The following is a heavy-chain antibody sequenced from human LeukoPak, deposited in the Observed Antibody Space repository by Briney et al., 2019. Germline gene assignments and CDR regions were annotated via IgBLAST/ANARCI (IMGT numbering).Heavy chain of an antibody. CDR3: AREFGVSDWFDP. D-gene: IGHD3-16*01. CDR1: GGSISSYY. V-gene: IGHV4-59*12. Sequence: SETLSLTCTVSGGSISSYYCSWIRQPPGKGLEWIGYISYSGTTNYNPSLKRRVTMSVDTSKNQFSLKLSSVTAADTAVYYCAREFGVSDWFDPWGQGTLVTVSS. J-gene: IGHJ5*02. CDR2: ISYSGTT.